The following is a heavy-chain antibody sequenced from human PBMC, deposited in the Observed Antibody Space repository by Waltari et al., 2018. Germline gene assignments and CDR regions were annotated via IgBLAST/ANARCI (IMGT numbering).Heavy chain of an antibody. J-gene: IGHJ5*02. V-gene: IGHV4-34*01. D-gene: IGHD3-10*01. CDR2: INARGRT. CDR1: GGSFSGYY. Sequence: QVQLQQWGAGLLKPSETLSLTCAVYGGSFSGYYWSWIRQPPGKGLEWIREINARGRTNANPSLKGRVTIAVDTSKNQFSLKLSSVTAADTAVYYCARAKRYYGSGTGVRWFDPWGQGTLVTVSS. CDR3: ARAKRYYGSGTGVRWFDP.